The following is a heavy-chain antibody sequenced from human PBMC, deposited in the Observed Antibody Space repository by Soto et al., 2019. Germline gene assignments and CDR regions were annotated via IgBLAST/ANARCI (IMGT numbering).Heavy chain of an antibody. Sequence: GASVKVSCKASAFSFMNYDISWVRQATGQGLEWMGWMNPNSGNTGYALKFQGRVSMTRNTSIYTVYLELSSLASDDTAVYYCVRMASSGTLNWFDPWGQGTLVTVSS. CDR2: MNPNSGNT. J-gene: IGHJ5*02. V-gene: IGHV1-8*01. CDR1: AFSFMNYD. D-gene: IGHD1-1*01. CDR3: VRMASSGTLNWFDP.